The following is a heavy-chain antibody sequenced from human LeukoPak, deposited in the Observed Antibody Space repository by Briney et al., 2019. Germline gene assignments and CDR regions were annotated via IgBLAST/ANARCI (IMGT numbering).Heavy chain of an antibody. CDR2: ISYDGSNK. J-gene: IGHJ4*02. Sequence: GGSLRLSCAASGFTFSSYAMHWVRQAPDKGLEWVAVISYDGSNKYYADSVKGRFTISRDNSKNTLYLQMNSLRAEDTAVYYCARTQTYSTDYWGQGTLVTVSS. D-gene: IGHD2-21*01. V-gene: IGHV3-30-3*01. CDR1: GFTFSSYA. CDR3: ARTQTYSTDY.